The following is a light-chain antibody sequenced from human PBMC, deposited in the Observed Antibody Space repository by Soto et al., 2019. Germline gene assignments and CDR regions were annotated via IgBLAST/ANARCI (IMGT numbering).Light chain of an antibody. CDR1: SSNIGRNT. J-gene: IGLJ7*01. Sequence: QSVLTQPPSASGTPGQRVTISCSGSSSNIGRNTVNWYQQLPGTAPKLLIYNDNQRPSGVPGRFSGSKSGTSASLAISGLQSEDEADYYCAAWDDSLNGHVFGGGTQLTVL. V-gene: IGLV1-44*01. CDR3: AAWDDSLNGHV. CDR2: NDN.